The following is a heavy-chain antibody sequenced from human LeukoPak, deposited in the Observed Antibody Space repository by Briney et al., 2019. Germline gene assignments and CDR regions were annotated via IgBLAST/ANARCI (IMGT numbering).Heavy chain of an antibody. CDR2: INDSGTI. Sequence: SETLSLTCAVYGGSFSHDYWSWIRQSPGMGLEWIGEINDSGTINYNPSLMSRVTISLDKSKNQFSLRLSSATAADTAVYYCARRWNYGRNYYIDVWGKGATVSVSS. D-gene: IGHD1-7*01. CDR3: ARRWNYGRNYYIDV. V-gene: IGHV4-34*01. J-gene: IGHJ6*03. CDR1: GGSFSHDY.